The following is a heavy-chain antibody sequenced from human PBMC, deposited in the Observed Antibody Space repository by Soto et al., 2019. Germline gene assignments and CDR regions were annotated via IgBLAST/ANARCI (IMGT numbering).Heavy chain of an antibody. CDR2: ISGDGSNE. Sequence: GGSLRLSCAASGFTFINYAMHRVRQAPGKGLEWVALISGDGSNEYYADSVKGRFTISRDNSRNTLYLQMNRLRADDTAVYYCARHLSHLKSGWFDPWGQGTLVTVS. V-gene: IGHV3-30-3*01. D-gene: IGHD3-3*02. CDR1: GFTFINYA. J-gene: IGHJ5*02. CDR3: ARHLSHLKSGWFDP.